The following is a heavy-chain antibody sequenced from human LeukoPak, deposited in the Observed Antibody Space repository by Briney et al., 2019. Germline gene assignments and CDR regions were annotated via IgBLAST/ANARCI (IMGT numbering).Heavy chain of an antibody. J-gene: IGHJ4*02. Sequence: SETLSLTCTVSGGSISAYYWSWIRQPPGKGLEWIGEVIHSGSTSCNPSLKSRVTISVDTSKNQFSLKLTSVTAADTAVYYCATGEVGATTNDYWGQGTLVTVSS. CDR1: GGSISAYY. V-gene: IGHV4-34*12. CDR2: VIHSGST. CDR3: ATGEVGATTNDY. D-gene: IGHD1-26*01.